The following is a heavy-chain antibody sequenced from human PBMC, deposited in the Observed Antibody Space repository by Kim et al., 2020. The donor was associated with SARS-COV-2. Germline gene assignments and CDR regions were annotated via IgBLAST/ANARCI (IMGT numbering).Heavy chain of an antibody. CDR1: GFTFGDYA. V-gene: IGHV3-9*01. Sequence: GGSLRLSCAASGFTFGDYAMHWVRQAPGKGLEWVSGISWNSGSIGYADSVKGRFTISRDNAKNSLYLQMNSLRAEDTALYYCAKSLYSSGWKAFMDVWGQGTTVTVSS. CDR3: AKSLYSSGWKAFMDV. CDR2: ISWNSGSI. J-gene: IGHJ6*02. D-gene: IGHD6-19*01.